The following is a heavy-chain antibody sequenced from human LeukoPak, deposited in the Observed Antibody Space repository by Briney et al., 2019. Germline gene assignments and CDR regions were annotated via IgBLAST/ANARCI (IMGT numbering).Heavy chain of an antibody. CDR2: VSGGGAYS. J-gene: IGHJ4*02. CDR3: AKRITVSAGYYLDS. D-gene: IGHD2-8*01. CDR1: GFSFSSFA. Sequence: GGSLTLSCVGSGFSFSSFAMSWVRQAPGKGLEWVSTVSGGGAYSYYADSVKGRFTVSRDDSKSMHFLQMNSLRPEDTALYFCAKRITVSAGYYLDSWGQGTLVTVSS. V-gene: IGHV3-23*01.